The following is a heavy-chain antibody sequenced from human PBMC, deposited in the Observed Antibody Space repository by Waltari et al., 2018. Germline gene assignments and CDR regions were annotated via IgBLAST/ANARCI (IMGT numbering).Heavy chain of an antibody. Sequence: EVQLVESGGGLVQPGRSLRLSCTASGFTFGDYAMSWFRQAPGKGLEWVGFIRSKAYGGTTEYAASVKGRFTISRDDSKSIAYLQMNSLRAEDTAVYYCAKDEGSYGDYVNAFDIWGQGTMVTVSS. CDR2: IRSKAYGGTT. CDR1: GFTFGDYA. J-gene: IGHJ3*02. V-gene: IGHV3-49*03. D-gene: IGHD4-17*01. CDR3: AKDEGSYGDYVNAFDI.